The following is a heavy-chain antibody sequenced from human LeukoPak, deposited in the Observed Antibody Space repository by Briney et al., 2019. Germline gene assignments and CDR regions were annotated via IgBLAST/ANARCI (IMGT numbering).Heavy chain of an antibody. D-gene: IGHD3-9*01. CDR2: IKQDGSEK. J-gene: IGHJ4*02. CDR3: ARDPYDIQPPTFFDY. Sequence: PGGSLRLSCAASGFTFSSYWMSWVRQAPGKGLEWVANIKQDGSEKYYVDSVKGRFTISRDNSKNTLYLQMNSLRAEDMAVYYCARDPYDIQPPTFFDYWGQGTLVTVSS. CDR1: GFTFSSYW. V-gene: IGHV3-7*03.